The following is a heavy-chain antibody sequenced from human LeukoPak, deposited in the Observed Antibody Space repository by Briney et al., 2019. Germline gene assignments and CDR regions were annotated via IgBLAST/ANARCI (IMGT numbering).Heavy chain of an antibody. D-gene: IGHD3-22*01. CDR3: ARLYDSSGYTNWLDP. Sequence: SESLSLTCTVSGGSISSHYWSWIRQPPGKGLEWIGYIYFSGSSKYNPSLKSRVTISVDTSKNQYSLKLSSVTAADTAVYYCARLYDSSGYTNWLDPWGQGTLVTVSS. CDR1: GGSISSHY. V-gene: IGHV4-59*11. CDR2: IYFSGSS. J-gene: IGHJ5*02.